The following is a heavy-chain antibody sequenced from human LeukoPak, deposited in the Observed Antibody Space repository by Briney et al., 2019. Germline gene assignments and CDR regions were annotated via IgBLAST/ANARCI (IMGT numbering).Heavy chain of an antibody. J-gene: IGHJ4*02. Sequence: GGSLRLSRAASGFTFSSYGMHWVRQAPGKGLEWVAVIWYDGSNKYYADSVKGRFTISRDNSKNTLYLQMNSLRAEDTAVYYCARCYSYGYGYFDYWGQGTLVTVSS. CDR3: ARCYSYGYGYFDY. V-gene: IGHV3-33*01. CDR2: IWYDGSNK. CDR1: GFTFSSYG. D-gene: IGHD5-18*01.